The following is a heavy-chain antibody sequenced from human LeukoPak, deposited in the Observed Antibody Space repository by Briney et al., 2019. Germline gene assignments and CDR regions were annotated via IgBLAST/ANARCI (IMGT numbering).Heavy chain of an antibody. CDR2: ISSSSKWM. D-gene: IGHD3-3*01. CDR1: EFTFSSYN. V-gene: IGHV3-21*01. CDR3: AREPFWSGYYSNLHFDY. Sequence: PGGSLRLSCVASEFTFSSYNMNWVRLAPGKGLEWVASISSSSKWMYYTDSVKGRFTISRDNAKNSPYLQMNSLRAEDTAVYYCAREPFWSGYYSNLHFDYWGQGTLVTVSS. J-gene: IGHJ4*02.